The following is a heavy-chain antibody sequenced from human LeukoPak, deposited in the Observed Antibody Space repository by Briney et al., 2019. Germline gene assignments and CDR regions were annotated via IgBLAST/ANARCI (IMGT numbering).Heavy chain of an antibody. Sequence: PSETLSLTCTVSGGSISSYYWSWIRQPPGKGLEWIGYIYTSGSTNYNPSLKSRVTISVDTSKNQFSLKLSSVAAADTAVYYCASQRKRDDAFGIWGQGTMVTVSS. J-gene: IGHJ3*02. D-gene: IGHD5-24*01. CDR2: IYTSGST. CDR3: ASQRKRDDAFGI. V-gene: IGHV4-4*09. CDR1: GGSISSYY.